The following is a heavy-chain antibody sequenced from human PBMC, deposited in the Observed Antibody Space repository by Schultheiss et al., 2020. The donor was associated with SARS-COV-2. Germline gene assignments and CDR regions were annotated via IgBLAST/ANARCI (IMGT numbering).Heavy chain of an antibody. V-gene: IGHV3-33*01. CDR1: GFTFSSYG. CDR2: IWYDGSNK. Sequence: GEFLKISCAASGFTFSSYGMHWVRQAPGKGLEWVAVIWYDGSNKYYADSVKGRFTISRDNSKNTLYLQMNSLRAEDTAVYYCAREEMAILFDYWGQGTLVTVSS. CDR3: AREEMAILFDY. D-gene: IGHD5-24*01. J-gene: IGHJ4*02.